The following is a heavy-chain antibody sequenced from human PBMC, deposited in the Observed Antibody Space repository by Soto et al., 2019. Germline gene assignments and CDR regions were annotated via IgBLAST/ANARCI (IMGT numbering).Heavy chain of an antibody. CDR1: GVTLSNYA. V-gene: IGHV1-69*06. CDR3: ATGLVEAAPRNY. Sequence: QVQLVQSGAEVKKPGSSVKVSCRASGVTLSNYAISWVRQAPGQGLEWMGGLIPISASAKFAQKFQGRVTITADKSTRTAYMELSSLSSEDTAVYYCATGLVEAAPRNYWGQGTLVTVSS. J-gene: IGHJ4*02. D-gene: IGHD2-2*01. CDR2: LIPISASA.